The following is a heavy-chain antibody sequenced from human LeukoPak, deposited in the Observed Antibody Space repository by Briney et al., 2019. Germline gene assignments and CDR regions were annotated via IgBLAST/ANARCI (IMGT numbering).Heavy chain of an antibody. CDR1: GFSFSSNW. J-gene: IGHJ4*02. CDR2: IKQDGTEK. Sequence: AVSLTLSCAAYGFSFSSNWMSWVRQAPGKGPEWVANIKQDGTEKYYVESVKGRFTVSRDNAKSSLYLQMNSLRAEDTAVYYCARAGFWGQGTLVTASS. CDR3: ARAGF. V-gene: IGHV3-7*01.